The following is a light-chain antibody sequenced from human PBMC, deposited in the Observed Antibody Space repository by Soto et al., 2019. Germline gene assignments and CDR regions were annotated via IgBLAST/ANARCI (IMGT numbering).Light chain of an antibody. CDR3: GANAGSNTWV. V-gene: IGLV2-8*01. J-gene: IGLJ3*02. CDR2: EVN. CDR1: SGDIGAYNC. Sequence: QSVLTQSPSASASPGQSVTISCTGSSGDIGAYNCVSWYQQHPGKAPKLIIYEVNKRPSGVPDRFSGSKSGITASLTVSGLQADDEADYYCGANAGSNTWVSGAGTKVTVL.